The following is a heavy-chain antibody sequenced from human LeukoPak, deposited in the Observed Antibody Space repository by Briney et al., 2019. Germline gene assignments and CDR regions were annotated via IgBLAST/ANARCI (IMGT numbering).Heavy chain of an antibody. CDR1: GFTFYSYW. J-gene: IGHJ3*02. CDR3: AREFIRLSHAFDI. V-gene: IGHV3-7*03. CDR2: IKEDGSEK. D-gene: IGHD3-10*01. Sequence: PGGSLRLSCAASGFTFYSYWMSWVRQAPGKGLEWVANIKEDGSEKYYVDSVKGRFTISRDNAKNSLYLQMNSLRAEDTAVYYCAREFIRLSHAFDIWGQGTMVTVSS.